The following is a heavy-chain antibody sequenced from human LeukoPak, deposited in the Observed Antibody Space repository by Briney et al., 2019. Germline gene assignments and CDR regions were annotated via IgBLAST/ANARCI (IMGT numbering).Heavy chain of an antibody. CDR2: IIPIFGTA. Sequence: SVKVSCKASGGTFSSYAISWVRQAPGQGPEWMGGIIPIFGTANYAQKFQGRVTITTDESTSTAYMELSSLRSEDTAVYYCARIADLDLAVAGDYWGQGTLVTVSS. CDR3: ARIADLDLAVAGDY. J-gene: IGHJ4*02. CDR1: GGTFSSYA. V-gene: IGHV1-69*05. D-gene: IGHD6-19*01.